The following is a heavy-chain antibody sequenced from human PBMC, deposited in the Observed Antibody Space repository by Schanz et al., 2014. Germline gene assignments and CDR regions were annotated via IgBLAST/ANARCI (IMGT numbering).Heavy chain of an antibody. CDR1: GGSLKDLT. CDR2: ISPNSGDT. CDR3: ARENKDYDSILNKFFHYGLDL. V-gene: IGHV1-2*06. Sequence: QVQLVQSGAEVRKPGSSVRVSCKASGGSLKDLTISWVRQAPGQGLEWMGRISPNSGDTHSAQKFQGRVTMTWDRSISTANMELSRLRSDDTAVYYCARENKDYDSILNKFFHYGLDLWGQGTTVTVSS. J-gene: IGHJ6*02. D-gene: IGHD3-3*02.